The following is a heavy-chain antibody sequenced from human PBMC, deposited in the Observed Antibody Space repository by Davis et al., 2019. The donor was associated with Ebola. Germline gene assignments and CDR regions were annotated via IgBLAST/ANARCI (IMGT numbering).Heavy chain of an antibody. CDR3: ARKPWFDP. Sequence: SETLSLTFAVHGGSFSGYYWSWIRQPPGKGLEWIGEINHSGSTNYNPSLKSRVTISVDTPKNQFSLKLSSVTAADTAVYYCARKPWFDPWGQGTLVTVSS. V-gene: IGHV4-34*01. J-gene: IGHJ5*02. CDR2: INHSGST. CDR1: GGSFSGYY.